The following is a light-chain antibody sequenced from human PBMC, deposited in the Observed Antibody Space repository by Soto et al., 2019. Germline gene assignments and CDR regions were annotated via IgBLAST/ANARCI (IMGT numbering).Light chain of an antibody. Sequence: QSALTQPPSASGSHGQSVTISCTGTSSDVGGYQYVSWYQQYPGKAPKLMIYAVNKRPSGVPDRFSGSRSGNTASLTVSGLQAEDEADYYCSSYAGSNNYVFGTGTKLTVL. J-gene: IGLJ1*01. CDR1: SSDVGGYQY. CDR2: AVN. CDR3: SSYAGSNNYV. V-gene: IGLV2-8*01.